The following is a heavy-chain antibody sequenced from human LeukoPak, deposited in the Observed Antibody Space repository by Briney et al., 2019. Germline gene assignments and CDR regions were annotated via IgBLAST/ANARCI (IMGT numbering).Heavy chain of an antibody. V-gene: IGHV4-39*07. D-gene: IGHD3-16*01. CDR1: GDSINTDIYT. CDR3: ARLKRKGDSWFDP. J-gene: IGHJ5*02. CDR2: VDNSGTA. Sequence: SETLSLTCFVSGDSINTDIYTWAWVRQSPEKGLEWIGSVDNSGTAYYYTFLKSRVTISVDTSKNQFSLKLSSVTAADTAVYYCARLKRKGDSWFDPWGQGTLVTVSS.